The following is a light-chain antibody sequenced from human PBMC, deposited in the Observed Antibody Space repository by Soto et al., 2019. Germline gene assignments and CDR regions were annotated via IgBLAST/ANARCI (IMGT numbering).Light chain of an antibody. CDR1: QSVSSN. CDR2: GAS. J-gene: IGKJ2*01. CDR3: QQYNNCPPYT. Sequence: ELVMTQSPATLSVSPGERATLSCRASQSVSSNLAWYQQKPSQAPRLLIYGASTRSTGIPARFSVSGSVTEFTLTISSLQSEDVAVYYGQQYNNCPPYTVGQGTKVES. V-gene: IGKV3-15*01.